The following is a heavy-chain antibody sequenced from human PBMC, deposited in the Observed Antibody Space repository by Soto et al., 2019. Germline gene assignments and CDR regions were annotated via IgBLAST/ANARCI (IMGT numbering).Heavy chain of an antibody. CDR2: ISSGSGSI. D-gene: IGHD3-3*01. Sequence: EVQLVESGGGLVQPGGSLRLSCAASGFTFTAYRMNWVRQAPGKGLEWVSYISSGSGSIYYADSVKGRFTISRDDAKNSLYLQMNSLRDESTAVYYCARVFWDYWGQGTVVTVSS. J-gene: IGHJ4*02. CDR1: GFTFTAYR. V-gene: IGHV3-48*02. CDR3: ARVFWDY.